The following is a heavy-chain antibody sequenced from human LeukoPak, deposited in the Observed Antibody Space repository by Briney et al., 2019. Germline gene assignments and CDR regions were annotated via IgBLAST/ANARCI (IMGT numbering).Heavy chain of an antibody. V-gene: IGHV3-23*01. Sequence: GGSLRLSCAASGFTFSSYAMSWVRQAPGKGLEWVSAISGSGGSTYYADSVKGRFTISRDNSKNTLYLQMNSLRAEDTAVYYCAKGGGDCTNGVCLAYYFDYWGQGTLVTVSS. D-gene: IGHD2-8*01. CDR2: ISGSGGST. J-gene: IGHJ4*02. CDR3: AKGGGDCTNGVCLAYYFDY. CDR1: GFTFSSYA.